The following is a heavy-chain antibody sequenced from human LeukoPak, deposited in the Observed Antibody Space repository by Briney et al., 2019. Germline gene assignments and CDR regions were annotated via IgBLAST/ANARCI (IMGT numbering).Heavy chain of an antibody. Sequence: KPSETLSLTCTVSGDSLRKSTFYWVWIRQPPGKGLEWIGSIYYSGGADYNPSLQSRVTISVDTSKNEFSLKVRSVTAADTAVYFCARTHCEGDCFSATRYWGQGTPVTVSS. D-gene: IGHD2-21*02. CDR2: IYYSGGA. J-gene: IGHJ4*02. V-gene: IGHV4-39*07. CDR1: GDSLRKSTFY. CDR3: ARTHCEGDCFSATRY.